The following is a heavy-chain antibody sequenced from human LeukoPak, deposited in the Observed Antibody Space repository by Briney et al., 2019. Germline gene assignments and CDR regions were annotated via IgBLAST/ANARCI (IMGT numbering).Heavy chain of an antibody. V-gene: IGHV4-4*07. CDR2: IYTSGST. J-gene: IGHJ2*01. D-gene: IGHD6-19*01. CDR3: ARVGSSGWYFDL. CDR1: GGSISSYY. Sequence: SETLSLTCTVSGGSISSYYWSWIRQPAGKGLEWIGRIYTSGSTNYNPSLKSRVTISVDTSKNQFSLKLSSVTAADTAVYYCARVGSSGWYFDLWGRGTLVTVSS.